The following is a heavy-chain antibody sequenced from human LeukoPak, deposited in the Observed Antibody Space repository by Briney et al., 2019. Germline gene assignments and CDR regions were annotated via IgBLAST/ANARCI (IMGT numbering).Heavy chain of an antibody. CDR3: ARHTQGYCSGGSCSHYYYYYGMDV. CDR1: GYSFTSYW. CDR2: IYPGDSDT. V-gene: IGHV5-51*01. J-gene: IGHJ6*02. D-gene: IGHD2-15*01. Sequence: GESLKISCKGSGYSFTSYWIGWVRQMPGKGLEWMGIIYPGDSDTRYSPSSQGQVTISADKSISTAYLQWSSLKASDTAMYYCARHTQGYCSGGSCSHYYYYYGMDVWGQGTTVTVSS.